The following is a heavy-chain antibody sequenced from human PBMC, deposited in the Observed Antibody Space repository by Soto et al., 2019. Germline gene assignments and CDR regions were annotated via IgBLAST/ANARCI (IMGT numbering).Heavy chain of an antibody. J-gene: IGHJ2*01. D-gene: IGHD7-27*01. Sequence: EVQLSQSGGALVQPGGSLRLSCAGSGFTFINYAMNWVRQPPGKGLEWVSSFRGGGAATFFANSVRGRFTISRDNSDNTVTLQMNSLGVDDTAVYYCARKILGSTSRPDYWYFDLWGRGTRVTVSS. CDR3: ARKILGSTSRPDYWYFDL. V-gene: IGHV3-23*01. CDR1: GFTFINYA. CDR2: FRGGGAAT.